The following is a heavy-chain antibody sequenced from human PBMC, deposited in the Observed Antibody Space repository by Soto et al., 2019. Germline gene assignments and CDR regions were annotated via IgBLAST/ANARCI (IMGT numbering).Heavy chain of an antibody. J-gene: IGHJ4*02. CDR2: ISWNGNII. V-gene: IGHV3-9*01. D-gene: IGHD2-2*01. Sequence: LRLSCAASGFTFDDYAMHWVRRVPGKGLEWVSSISWNGNIIGYADSVKGRFTISRDNAKNSLYLQMNSLRAEDTAVYYCAKFPDPSRPIDYWGQGTLVTVSS. CDR3: AKFPDPSRPIDY. CDR1: GFTFDDYA.